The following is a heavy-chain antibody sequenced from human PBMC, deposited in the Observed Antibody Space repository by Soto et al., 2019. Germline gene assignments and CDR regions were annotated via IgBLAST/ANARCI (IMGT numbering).Heavy chain of an antibody. CDR3: ARDSTVVATYSGAYYYAMDC. D-gene: IGHD2-15*01. V-gene: IGHV3-33*01. CDR2: IWHNGSIK. J-gene: IGHJ6*01. Sequence: QVQLVESGGGVVQPGRSLRLSCAASGFSLNNYGMHWVRQAPGKGLEWLATIWHNGSIKKYADSVRGRFIISRDNSKNRVYLGMDSLRGEDPANYICARDSTVVATYSGAYYYAMDCWGLGTTVSVSS. CDR1: GFSLNNYG.